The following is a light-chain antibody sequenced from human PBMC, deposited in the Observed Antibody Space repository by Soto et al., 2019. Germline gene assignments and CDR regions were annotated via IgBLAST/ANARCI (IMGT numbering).Light chain of an antibody. J-gene: IGLJ7*01. V-gene: IGLV1-44*01. CDR2: IND. Sequence: QSALTQPPSLSGTPGQRVTISCSGSSSNIAGNTVHWYQHLPGTAPKLLIYINDQRPSGVPGRFSASTSGTSASLAISGLHSDDEADYYCATWDDDLNAAVFGGGTKLTVL. CDR1: SSNIAGNT. CDR3: ATWDDDLNAAV.